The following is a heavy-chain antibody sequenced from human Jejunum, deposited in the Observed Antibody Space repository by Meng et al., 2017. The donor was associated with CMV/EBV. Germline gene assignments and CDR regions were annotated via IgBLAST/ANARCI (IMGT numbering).Heavy chain of an antibody. CDR1: GNTYTDHY. CDR2: VDPEDGET. D-gene: IGHD1-26*01. V-gene: IGHV1-69-2*01. Sequence: CKSSGNTYTDHYIHWIKEAPGKGLEWMGLVDPEDGETRYADKSQGRVTISADTSTKTIYVDLSSLRSEDTAVYFCALGLYSSSWYFDLWGRGTLVTVSS. CDR3: ALGLYSSSWYFDL. J-gene: IGHJ2*01.